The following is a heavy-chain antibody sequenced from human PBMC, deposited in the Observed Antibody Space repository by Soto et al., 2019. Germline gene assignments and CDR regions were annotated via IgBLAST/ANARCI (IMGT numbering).Heavy chain of an antibody. CDR1: GFTFETYG. V-gene: IGHV3-21*01. J-gene: IGHJ5*02. CDR3: ARDWRDLGDFNWFDP. Sequence: GGSLRLSCEASGFTFETYGMNWVRQAPGKGLEWVASISASSASIYYADSLGGRFTISRDNANNSVSLLMKRLRHEDTAVYYCARDWRDLGDFNWFDPWGQGTLVTVSS. D-gene: IGHD4-17*01. CDR2: ISASSASI.